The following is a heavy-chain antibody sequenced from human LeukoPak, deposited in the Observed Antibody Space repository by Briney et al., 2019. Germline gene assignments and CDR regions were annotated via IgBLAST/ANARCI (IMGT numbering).Heavy chain of an antibody. CDR2: ISAYNGNT. V-gene: IGHV1-18*01. CDR3: ASDLLVAVAGTSSDY. J-gene: IGHJ4*02. D-gene: IGHD6-19*01. CDR1: GYTFTSYG. Sequence: ASVKVSCKASGYTFTSYGISWVRPAPGQGLEWMGWISAYNGNTNYAQKLQGRVTMTTDTSTSTAYMELRSLRSDDTAVYYCASDLLVAVAGTSSDYWGQGTLVTVSS.